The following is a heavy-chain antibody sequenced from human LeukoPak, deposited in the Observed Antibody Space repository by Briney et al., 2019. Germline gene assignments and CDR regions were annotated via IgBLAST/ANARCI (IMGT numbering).Heavy chain of an antibody. CDR2: IYYSGST. V-gene: IGHV4-59*12. J-gene: IGHJ4*02. CDR1: GGSISSYY. Sequence: SETLSLTCTVSGGSISSYYWSWIRQPPGKGLEWIGYIYYSGSTNYNPSLKSRVTMSVDTSKNQFSLKLSSVTAADTAVYYCARVISQWDTHFDYWGQGTLVTVSS. CDR3: ARVISQWDTHFDY. D-gene: IGHD1-26*01.